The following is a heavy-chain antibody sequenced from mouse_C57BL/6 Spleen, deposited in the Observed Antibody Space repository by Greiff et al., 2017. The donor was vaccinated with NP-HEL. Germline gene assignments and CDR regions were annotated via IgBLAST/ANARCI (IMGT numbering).Heavy chain of an antibody. V-gene: IGHV10-1*01. D-gene: IGHD1-1*01. CDR1: GFSFNTYA. CDR3: VRQELPFAY. J-gene: IGHJ3*01. CDR2: IRSKSNNYAT. Sequence: EVKLMESGGGLVQPKGSLKLSCAASGFSFNTYAMNWVRQAPGKGLEWVARIRSKSNNYATYYADSVKDRFTISRDDSESMLYLQMNNLKTEDTAMYYCVRQELPFAYWGQGTLVTVSA.